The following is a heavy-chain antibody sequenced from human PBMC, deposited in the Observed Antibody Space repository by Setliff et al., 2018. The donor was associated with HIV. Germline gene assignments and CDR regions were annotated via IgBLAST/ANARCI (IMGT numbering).Heavy chain of an antibody. CDR3: ARDSAELYYYGSGSFNVDAFDI. CDR1: GYTFTSYG. CDR2: ISAYNGNT. J-gene: IGHJ3*02. Sequence: ASVKVSCKASGYTFTSYGISWVRQAPGQGLEWMGWISAYNGNTNYAQKLQGRVTMTTDTSTSTAYMELRSLRSDDTAVYYCARDSAELYYYGSGSFNVDAFDIWCQGTMVTVSS. V-gene: IGHV1-18*01. D-gene: IGHD3-10*01.